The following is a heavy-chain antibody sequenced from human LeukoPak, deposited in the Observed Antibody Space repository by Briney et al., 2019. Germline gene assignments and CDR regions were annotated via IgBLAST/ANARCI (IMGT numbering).Heavy chain of an antibody. J-gene: IGHJ6*03. CDR3: ARVPFLKWLRPYYYYMDV. CDR1: GGSISNYY. V-gene: IGHV4-59*01. Sequence: PSETLSLTCTVSGGSISNYYWRWIRQPPGKGLEWIGYIYYSGSTNYNPSLKSRVTISVDTSKNQFSLKLSSVTAADTAVYYCARVPFLKWLRPYYYYMDVWGKGTTVTVSS. CDR2: IYYSGST. D-gene: IGHD3-3*01.